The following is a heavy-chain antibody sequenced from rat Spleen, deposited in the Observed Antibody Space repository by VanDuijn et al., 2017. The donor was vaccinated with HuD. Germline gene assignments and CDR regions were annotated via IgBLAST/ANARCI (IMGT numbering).Heavy chain of an antibody. D-gene: IGHD1-7*01. CDR1: GFTFSDYY. CDR2: ISYDGSST. J-gene: IGHJ2*01. Sequence: EVQLVESDGGLVQPGRSLKLSCAASGFTFSDYYMAWVRQAPTKGLEWVATISYDGSSTYYRDSVKGRFTISRDNAKSTLYLQMDSLRSEDTATYYCARQAPYAFDYWGQGVMVTVSS. CDR3: ARQAPYAFDY. V-gene: IGHV5-29*01.